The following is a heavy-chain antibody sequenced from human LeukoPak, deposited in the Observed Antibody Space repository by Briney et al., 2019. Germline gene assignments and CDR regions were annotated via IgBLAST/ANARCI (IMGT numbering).Heavy chain of an antibody. CDR2: IKSKTDGGTT. V-gene: IGHV3-15*01. CDR1: GFTLSRYG. Sequence: GGSLRLSCAASGFTLSRYGRHWVRQAPGKGLEWVGRIKSKTDGGTTDYAAPVKGRFSISRDDSENTLYLQMNSLITDDTAVYYCTTAPASLDYWGQGTLVTVSS. CDR3: TTAPASLDY. J-gene: IGHJ4*02.